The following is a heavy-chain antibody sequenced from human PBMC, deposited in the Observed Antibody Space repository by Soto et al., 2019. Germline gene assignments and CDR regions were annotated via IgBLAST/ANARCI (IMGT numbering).Heavy chain of an antibody. CDR3: AKERTSSGYFDY. CDR2: ISGSGGST. V-gene: IGHV3-23*01. D-gene: IGHD3-22*01. CDR1: GFTFSSYA. J-gene: IGHJ4*02. Sequence: GSLRLSCVASGFTFSSYAMSWVRQAPGKGLEWVSAISGSGGSTYYADSVKGRFTISRDNSKNTLFLQMDSLRTEDTAVYYCAKERTSSGYFDYWGQGTLVTVSS.